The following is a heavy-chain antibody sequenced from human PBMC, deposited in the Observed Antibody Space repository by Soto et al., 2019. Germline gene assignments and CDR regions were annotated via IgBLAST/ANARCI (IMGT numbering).Heavy chain of an antibody. Sequence: SVKVSCKASGFTFTSSAVQWVRQARGQRLEWIGWIVVGSGNTNYAQKFQERVTITRDMSTSTAYMELSSLRSEDTAVYYCAAGSSGYYLWCPRYYHYRIAFSGQATTVLVSS. D-gene: IGHD3-22*01. CDR3: AAGSSGYYLWCPRYYHYRIAF. J-gene: IGHJ6*02. CDR2: IVVGSGNT. V-gene: IGHV1-58*01. CDR1: GFTFTSSA.